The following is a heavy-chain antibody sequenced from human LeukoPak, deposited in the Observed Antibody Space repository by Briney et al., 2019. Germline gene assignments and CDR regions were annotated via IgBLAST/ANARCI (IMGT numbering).Heavy chain of an antibody. CDR2: IHQDGSDK. V-gene: IGHV3-7*05. CDR3: ARECCSGGSCYSGGFDV. CDR1: GFAFRSSW. Sequence: PGGSLRLSCVASGFAFRSSWMTWVRQAPGEGLEWVANIHQDGSDKYYVDSVRGRFTISRDNAKNSLFLQMNSLRVEDTAVYYCARECCSGGSCYSGGFDVWGLGTMVIVSS. D-gene: IGHD2-15*01. J-gene: IGHJ3*01.